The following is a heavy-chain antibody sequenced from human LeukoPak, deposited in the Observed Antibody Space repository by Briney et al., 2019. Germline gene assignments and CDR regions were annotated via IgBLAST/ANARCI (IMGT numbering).Heavy chain of an antibody. J-gene: IGHJ6*02. Sequence: SETLSLTCTVSGGSISSSSYYWGWIRQPPGKGLEWIGSIYYSGSTYYNPSLKSRVTISVDTSKNQFSLKLSSVTAADTAVYYCASFYYYDSSGYRDIYYYYGMDVWGQGTTVTVSS. CDR2: IYYSGST. V-gene: IGHV4-39*07. CDR3: ASFYYYDSSGYRDIYYYYGMDV. D-gene: IGHD3-22*01. CDR1: GGSISSSSYY.